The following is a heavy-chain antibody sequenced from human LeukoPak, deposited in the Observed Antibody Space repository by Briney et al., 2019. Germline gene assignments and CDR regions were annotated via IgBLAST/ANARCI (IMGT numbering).Heavy chain of an antibody. CDR3: VRRTTITTRGATDY. Sequence: GESLKISCQGSGYSFTGHWIGWVRQMPGKGLEWVGIIYPGDSDTRYSPSFQGQVTISADRSISTAYLQWSSLKASDTAIYYCVRRTTITTRGATDYWGQGTLVTVSS. D-gene: IGHD1-1*01. V-gene: IGHV5-51*01. CDR1: GYSFTGHW. CDR2: IYPGDSDT. J-gene: IGHJ4*02.